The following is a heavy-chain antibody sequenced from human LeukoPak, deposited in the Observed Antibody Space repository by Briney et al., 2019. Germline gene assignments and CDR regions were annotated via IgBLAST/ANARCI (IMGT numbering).Heavy chain of an antibody. CDR2: VSAYNGNT. J-gene: IGHJ4*02. V-gene: IGHV1-18*01. CDR1: GFTFTSYG. Sequence: ASVKVSCKASGFTFTSYGISWVRQAPGQGLEWMGWVSAYNGNTNYAQKLQGRVTMTRDTSISTAYMELSRLRSDDTAVYYCARDFKYSSSWASGYWGQGTLVTVSS. CDR3: ARDFKYSSSWASGY. D-gene: IGHD6-13*01.